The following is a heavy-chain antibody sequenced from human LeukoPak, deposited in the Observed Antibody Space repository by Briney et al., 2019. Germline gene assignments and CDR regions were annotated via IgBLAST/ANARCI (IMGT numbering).Heavy chain of an antibody. J-gene: IGHJ4*02. CDR2: IYHSGST. CDR3: ATGYSSTWYYFDY. CDR1: GDSISSYS. D-gene: IGHD6-13*01. Sequence: SETLSLTCTVSGDSISSYSGSWIRQPPGKGLEWIGYIYHSGSTNYNPSLKSRVTISADTSKDQFSLKLASVTAADTAVYYCATGYSSTWYYFDYWGQGTLVTVSS. V-gene: IGHV4-59*01.